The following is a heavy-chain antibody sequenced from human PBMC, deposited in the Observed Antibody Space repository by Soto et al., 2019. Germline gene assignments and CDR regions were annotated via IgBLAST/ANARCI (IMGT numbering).Heavy chain of an antibody. J-gene: IGHJ6*02. CDR3: ARGTVRSGSYLPLYYYYGMDV. CDR2: INHSGST. Sequence: PSETLSLTCAVYGGSFSGYYWSWIRQPPGKGLEWIGEINHSGSTNYNPSLKSRVTISVDTSKNQFSLKLSSVTAADTAVYYCARGTVRSGSYLPLYYYYGMDVWGQGTTVTVSS. D-gene: IGHD3-10*01. CDR1: GGSFSGYY. V-gene: IGHV4-34*01.